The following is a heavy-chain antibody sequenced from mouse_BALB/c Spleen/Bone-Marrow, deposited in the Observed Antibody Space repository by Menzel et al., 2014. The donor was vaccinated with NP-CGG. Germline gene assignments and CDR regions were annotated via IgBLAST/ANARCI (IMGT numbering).Heavy chain of an antibody. J-gene: IGHJ2*01. CDR1: GFTFSNYA. CDR3: SRQDGFDY. CDR2: ISRGGSYT. Sequence: EVKLVESGGGLVKPGGSLKLSCAASGFTFSNYAMSWVRQTPEKRLEWVAIISRGGSYTYYPDSVKGRFTISRDNAKTILYLQMSSLRSEATAMYYCSRQDGFDYWGQGTPLTVSS. D-gene: IGHD2-3*01. V-gene: IGHV5-9-2*01.